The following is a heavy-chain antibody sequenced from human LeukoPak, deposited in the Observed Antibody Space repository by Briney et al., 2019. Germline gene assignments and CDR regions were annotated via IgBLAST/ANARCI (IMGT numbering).Heavy chain of an antibody. V-gene: IGHV4-59*01. CDR2: IYYSGST. Sequence: SETLSLTCTVTGGSISSYYWSWIRQPPGKGLEWIGYIYYSGSTNYNPSLKSRVTISVDTSKNQFSLKLSSVTAADTAVYYCAGQWASYFDYWGQGTLVTVSS. J-gene: IGHJ4*02. CDR1: GGSISSYY. CDR3: AGQWASYFDY. D-gene: IGHD1-26*01.